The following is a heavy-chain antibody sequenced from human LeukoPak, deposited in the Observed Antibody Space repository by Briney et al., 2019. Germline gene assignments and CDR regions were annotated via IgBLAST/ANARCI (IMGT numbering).Heavy chain of an antibody. Sequence: GGSLRLSCAASGFTFNNAWMSWVRQAPGKGLEWVATIKDDGSDRYYVDSVKGRFTISRDNAKKSLYLQMNSLRVEDTAVYYCANLGYSDGGQETLVTVSS. CDR2: IKDDGSDR. D-gene: IGHD5-12*01. CDR3: ANLGYSD. J-gene: IGHJ4*02. CDR1: GFTFNNAW. V-gene: IGHV3-7*01.